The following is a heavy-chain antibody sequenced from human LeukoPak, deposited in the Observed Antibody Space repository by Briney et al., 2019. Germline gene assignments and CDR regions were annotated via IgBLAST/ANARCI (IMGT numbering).Heavy chain of an antibody. Sequence: PGGSLRLSCAASGFTFDDYGMSWVRQAPGKGLEWVSGINWNGGSTGYADSVKGRFTISRDNAKNTVYLQMNSLRAEDTAVYYCATFGYNWNLGYWGQGTLVTVSS. V-gene: IGHV3-20*04. CDR2: INWNGGST. CDR1: GFTFDDYG. J-gene: IGHJ4*02. CDR3: ATFGYNWNLGY. D-gene: IGHD1-20*01.